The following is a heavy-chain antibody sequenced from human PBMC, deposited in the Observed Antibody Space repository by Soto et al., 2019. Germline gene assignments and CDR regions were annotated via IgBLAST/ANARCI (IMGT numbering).Heavy chain of an antibody. CDR2: IDPRDSYV. V-gene: IGHV5-10-1*01. Sequence: GESLKISCTGFGYTFTTFWISWVRQMPGKGLEWMGRIDPRDSYVNYSPSFQGHVTISLDKSTSTAYLQWGSLKASDTAMYYCARLFCSTTTCDSWFDPWGQGTLVTVSS. D-gene: IGHD2-2*01. CDR3: ARLFCSTTTCDSWFDP. CDR1: GYTFTTFW. J-gene: IGHJ5*02.